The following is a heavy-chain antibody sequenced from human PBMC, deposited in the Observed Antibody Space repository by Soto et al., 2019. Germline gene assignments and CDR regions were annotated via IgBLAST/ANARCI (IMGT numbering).Heavy chain of an antibody. CDR3: TRQARANVRYFDP. V-gene: IGHV5-51*01. Sequence: ASVKVSCKAFGYNVATYWIAWVRHMPGKGLEWMGIIYPVDSDTRYSPSFQGQVSISVDKSISTAYLQWSSLKASDTATYYCTRQARANVRYFDPWGQGTQVTVSS. D-gene: IGHD1-1*01. CDR2: IYPVDSDT. J-gene: IGHJ5*02. CDR1: GYNVATYW.